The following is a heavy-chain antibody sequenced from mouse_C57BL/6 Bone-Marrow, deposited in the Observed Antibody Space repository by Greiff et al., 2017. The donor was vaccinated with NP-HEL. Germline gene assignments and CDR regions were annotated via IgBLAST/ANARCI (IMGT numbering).Heavy chain of an antibody. D-gene: IGHD2-5*01. CDR1: GFNIKDDY. Sequence: VQLKESGAELVRPGASVKLSCTASGFNIKDDYMHWVKQRPEQGLEWIGWIDPENGDTEYASKFQGKATITADTSSNTAYLQLSSLTSEDTAVYYCTTYYSNYVAYWGQGTLVTVSA. J-gene: IGHJ3*01. CDR3: TTYYSNYVAY. CDR2: IDPENGDT. V-gene: IGHV14-4*01.